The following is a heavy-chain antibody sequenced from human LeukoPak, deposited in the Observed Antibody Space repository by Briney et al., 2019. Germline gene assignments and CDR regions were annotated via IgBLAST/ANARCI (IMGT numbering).Heavy chain of an antibody. CDR3: ARESKSYDGSGYYHDS. Sequence: SETLSLTCSISGGSISSYYWSWIRRPAGKGLEWIGRIYASGGTDYNPSLKSRVTMSVDTSKNQFSLKLWSVTAADTAVYYCARESKSYDGSGYYHDSWGQGTLVTVSS. CDR1: GGSISSYY. J-gene: IGHJ4*02. CDR2: IYASGGT. V-gene: IGHV4-4*07. D-gene: IGHD3-22*01.